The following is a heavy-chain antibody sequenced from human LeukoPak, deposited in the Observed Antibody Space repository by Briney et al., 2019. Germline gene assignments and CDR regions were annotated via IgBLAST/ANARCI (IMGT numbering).Heavy chain of an antibody. CDR2: IYYGGT. J-gene: IGHJ4*02. V-gene: IGHV4-30-4*01. Sequence: SQTLSLTCTVSVGSISSGYYYWSWIRQPPGTGLEYIGYIYYGGTYYNPSLKSRVTISVDTSKNQFSLKLSSVTAADTAVYYCARGTWSSSIDYWGQGTLVTVSS. CDR3: ARGTWSSSIDY. CDR1: VGSISSGYYY. D-gene: IGHD6-6*01.